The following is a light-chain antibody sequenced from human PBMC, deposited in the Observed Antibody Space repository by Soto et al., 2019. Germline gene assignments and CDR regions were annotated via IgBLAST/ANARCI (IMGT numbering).Light chain of an antibody. CDR1: TSNIGNNY. CDR2: DTN. Sequence: QSVLTQPPSVSAAPGQQVTISCSVGTSNIGNNYVSWYQQFPGTAPRLLIYDTNNRPSGIPDRFSGSKSGTSATLGITGLQTGDEAVYYCGAWDTTLSGVLFGGGTKVTVL. CDR3: GAWDTTLSGVL. J-gene: IGLJ2*01. V-gene: IGLV1-51*01.